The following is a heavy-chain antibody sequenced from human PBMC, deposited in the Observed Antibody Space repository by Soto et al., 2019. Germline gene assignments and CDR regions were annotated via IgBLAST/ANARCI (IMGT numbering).Heavy chain of an antibody. CDR1: GDSVSSNSAT. J-gene: IGHJ3*02. CDR2: TYYRSKWYN. D-gene: IGHD6-13*01. V-gene: IGHV6-1*01. CDR3: GVSSRSNAIDI. Sequence: SQTLSLTCAISGDSVSSNSATWNWIRQSPPRGLQWLGRTYYRSKWYNDYAASVKSRMTINPDTSENQFSLQLNSVTPDDTAVYYCGVSSRSNAIDIWGQGTMVTVSS.